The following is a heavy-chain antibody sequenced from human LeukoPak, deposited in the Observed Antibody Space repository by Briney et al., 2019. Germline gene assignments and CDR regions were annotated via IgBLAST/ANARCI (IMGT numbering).Heavy chain of an antibody. CDR1: GGTFSSYT. D-gene: IGHD2-15*01. V-gene: IGHV1-69*04. Sequence: SVKVSCKASGGTFSSYTISWVRQAPGQGLEWMGRIIPILGIANYAQKFQGRVTITADKSTSTAYMELSSLRSEDTAVYYCAREAHFCSGGSCSNYWGQGTLVTVSS. J-gene: IGHJ4*02. CDR2: IIPILGIA. CDR3: AREAHFCSGGSCSNY.